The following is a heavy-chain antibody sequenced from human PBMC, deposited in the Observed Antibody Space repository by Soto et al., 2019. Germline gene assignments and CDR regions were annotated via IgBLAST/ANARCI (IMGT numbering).Heavy chain of an antibody. Sequence: PSETLSLTCTVSGGSVSSYYWSWIRQHPGKGLEWIGYIYYSGSTYYNPSLKSRVTISVDTSKNQFSLKLSSVTAADTAVYYCARGTKPASYYYYGMDVWGQGTTVTVSS. CDR2: IYYSGST. D-gene: IGHD1-7*01. CDR1: GGSVSSYY. CDR3: ARGTKPASYYYYGMDV. J-gene: IGHJ6*02. V-gene: IGHV4-59*06.